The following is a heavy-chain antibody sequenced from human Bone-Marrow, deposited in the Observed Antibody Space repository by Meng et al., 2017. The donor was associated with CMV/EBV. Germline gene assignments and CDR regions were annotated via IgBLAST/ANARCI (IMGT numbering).Heavy chain of an antibody. CDR1: GCGLTYKY. CDR3: ARLQSGYDPYYFDY. V-gene: IGHV4-4*07. D-gene: IGHD5-12*01. Sequence: QVQVPEWGPGLVMIQATGSLPCSVSGCGLTYKYCTWIRQPDGPVMEWNGRVHTAGSTTYNSSLNSSVPMSIAASKTKISLNLRSVTVADTAMYYCARLQSGYDPYYFDYWGQGILVTVSS. CDR2: VHTAGST. J-gene: IGHJ4*02.